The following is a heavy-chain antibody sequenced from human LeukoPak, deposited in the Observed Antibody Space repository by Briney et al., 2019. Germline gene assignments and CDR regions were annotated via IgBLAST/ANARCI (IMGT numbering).Heavy chain of an antibody. Sequence: SETLSLTCTVSGGSISSSSYYWGWIRQPPGTGLEWIGSIYYSGSTYYNPSLKSRVTISVDTSKNQFSLKLSSVTAADTAVYYCARRQQLFDYWGQGTLVTVSS. CDR1: GGSISSSSYY. CDR3: ARRQQLFDY. D-gene: IGHD6-13*01. CDR2: IYYSGST. J-gene: IGHJ4*02. V-gene: IGHV4-39*01.